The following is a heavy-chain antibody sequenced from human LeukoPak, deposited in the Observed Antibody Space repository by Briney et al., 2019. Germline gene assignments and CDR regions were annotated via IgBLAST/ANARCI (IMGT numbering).Heavy chain of an antibody. J-gene: IGHJ4*02. D-gene: IGHD2-21*01. CDR2: ISGSGGST. CDR1: GITLSNYG. CDR3: AKRGVVIRVILVGFHKEAYYFDS. Sequence: GGSLRLSCAVSGITLSNYGMSWVRQAPGKELEWVAGISGSGGSTNYAVSGKGRFTVSRDNPKNTLYLQLNSLRAEDTAVYFCAKRGVVIRVILVGFHKEAYYFDSWGQGALVTVSS. V-gene: IGHV3-23*01.